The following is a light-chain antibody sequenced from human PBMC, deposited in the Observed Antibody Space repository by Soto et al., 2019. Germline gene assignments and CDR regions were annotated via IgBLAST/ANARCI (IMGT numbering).Light chain of an antibody. CDR2: DAS. V-gene: IGKV1-5*01. CDR3: QQYNSYSGA. J-gene: IGKJ1*01. CDR1: QGISSW. Sequence: DIQMSQSPSTLSASVGDRVTITCRASQGISSWLAWYQQKPGKAPKLLIYDASSLESGVPSRFSGSRSGTEFTLTISSLQPDDFATYYCQQYNSYSGAFGQGTKVDI.